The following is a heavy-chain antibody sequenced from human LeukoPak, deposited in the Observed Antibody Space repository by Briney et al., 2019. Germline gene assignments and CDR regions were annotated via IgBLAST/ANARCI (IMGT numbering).Heavy chain of an antibody. CDR1: GGSISSYY. J-gene: IGHJ4*02. V-gene: IGHV4-4*07. CDR3: ARDDNYYGSGSYHDY. CDR2: IYTSGST. D-gene: IGHD3-10*01. Sequence: SETLSLTCTVSGGSISSYYWSWIRQPAGKGLEWIGRIYTSGSTNYNPSLKSRVTMSVDTSKNQFSLKLSSVTAADTAVYYCARDDNYYGSGSYHDYWGQGTLVTVSS.